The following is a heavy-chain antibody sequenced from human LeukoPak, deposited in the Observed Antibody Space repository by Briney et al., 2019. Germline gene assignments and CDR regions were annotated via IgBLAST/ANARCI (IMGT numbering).Heavy chain of an antibody. CDR1: GYTFTSYY. CDR2: INPSDGST. J-gene: IGHJ6*03. CDR3: ARDRGFYNSSWYEMGYYYYYMDV. Sequence: SVKVSCKASGYTFTSYYMHWLRQAPGQGLEWMGIINPSDGSTSYAQKYQGRVTMTRDMSTSTVYMELSSLRSEDTAVYYCARDRGFYNSSWYEMGYYYYYMDVWGKGTTVTVSS. V-gene: IGHV1-46*01. D-gene: IGHD6-13*01.